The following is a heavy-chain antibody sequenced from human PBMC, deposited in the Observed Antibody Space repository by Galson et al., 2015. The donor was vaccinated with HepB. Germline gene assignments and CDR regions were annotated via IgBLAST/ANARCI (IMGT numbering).Heavy chain of an antibody. J-gene: IGHJ4*02. CDR1: GFTFSSYA. D-gene: IGHD2-2*01. Sequence: SLRLSCAASGFTFSSYAMHWVRQAPGKGLEWVAVISYDGSNKYYADSVKGRFTISRDNSKNTLYLQMNSLRAEDTAVYYCARDGAVGIVVVPAAIDYWGQGTLVTVSS. CDR3: ARDGAVGIVVVPAAIDY. CDR2: ISYDGSNK. V-gene: IGHV3-30*04.